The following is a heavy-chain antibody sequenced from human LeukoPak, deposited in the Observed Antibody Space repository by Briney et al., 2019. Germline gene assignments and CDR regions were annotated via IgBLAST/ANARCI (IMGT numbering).Heavy chain of an antibody. V-gene: IGHV3-53*01. D-gene: IGHD1-14*01. CDR1: GFTVSSSY. Sequence: GESLKISCAASGFTVSSSYMTWVRQAPGKGLEWVSVIYRGGSSYYADSVKGRFTISRDNSKNTLYLQMNSLRVEDTAVYYCATGWTDAFDIWGQGTMLTLSS. CDR3: ATGWTDAFDI. CDR2: IYRGGSS. J-gene: IGHJ3*02.